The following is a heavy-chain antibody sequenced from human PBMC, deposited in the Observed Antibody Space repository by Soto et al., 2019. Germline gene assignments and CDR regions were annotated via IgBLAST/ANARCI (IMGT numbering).Heavy chain of an antibody. CDR1: GYTFSTYG. CDR2: IIASNSDT. CDR3: ARDGHFDS. J-gene: IGHJ4*02. Sequence: ASVKVSCKASGYTFSTYGISWVRQAPGQGLEWMGWIIASNSDTKYARNLQGRVTMTTDTSTSTAYMELRSLRSDDTAVYYCARDGHFDSWGQGTLVTVSS. V-gene: IGHV1-18*01.